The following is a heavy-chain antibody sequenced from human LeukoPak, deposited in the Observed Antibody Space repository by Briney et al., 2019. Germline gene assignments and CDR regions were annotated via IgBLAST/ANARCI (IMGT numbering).Heavy chain of an antibody. Sequence: GGSLRLSCAASGFTFSRYGMHWVRQAPGKGLEWVAVISYDGSNKYYADSVKGRFTISRDNSKNTLYLQMNSLRAEDTAVYYCAKDPYDYGDYVPDYWGQGTLVTVSS. CDR3: AKDPYDYGDYVPDY. D-gene: IGHD4-17*01. CDR2: ISYDGSNK. V-gene: IGHV3-30*18. CDR1: GFTFSRYG. J-gene: IGHJ4*02.